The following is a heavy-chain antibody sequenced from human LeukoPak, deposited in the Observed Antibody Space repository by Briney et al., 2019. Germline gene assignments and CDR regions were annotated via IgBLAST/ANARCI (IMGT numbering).Heavy chain of an antibody. V-gene: IGHV3-21*01. CDR2: ISSSSSYI. Sequence: PGGSLRLSCAASGFTFSSYGMHWVRQAPGKGLEWVSSISSSSSYIYYADSVRGRFTISRDNAKNSLYLQMNSLRAEDTAVYYCARDLHPDDSGNWGSFDPWGQGTLVTVSS. J-gene: IGHJ5*02. CDR3: ARDLHPDDSGNWGSFDP. D-gene: IGHD3-10*01. CDR1: GFTFSSYG.